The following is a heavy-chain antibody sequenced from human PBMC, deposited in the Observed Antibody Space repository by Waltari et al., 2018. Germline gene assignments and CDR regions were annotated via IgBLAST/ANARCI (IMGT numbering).Heavy chain of an antibody. CDR3: ARGNLGAVDI. V-gene: IGHV4-4*07. CDR1: VGSISSYY. Sequence: QVQLQESGPGLVKPSETLSLTCTVSVGSISSYYWSWVRQPAGKGLEWIGRIYTSGSTNDKPSLKSRVTMSVDTSTNQFSLKLSSVTAADTAVYYCARGNLGAVDIWGKGTMVTVSS. CDR2: IYTSGST. J-gene: IGHJ3*02.